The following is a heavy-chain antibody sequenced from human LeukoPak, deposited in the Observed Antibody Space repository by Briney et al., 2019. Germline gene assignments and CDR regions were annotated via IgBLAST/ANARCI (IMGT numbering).Heavy chain of an antibody. V-gene: IGHV4-59*01. D-gene: IGHD6-19*01. CDR3: ARDGWAPGGMDV. CDR2: IYYSGST. J-gene: IGHJ6*02. CDR1: GGSISSYY. Sequence: PSETLSLTCTVSGGSISSYYWSWIRQPPGKGLEWTGYIYYSGSTNYNPSLKSRVTISVDTSKNQFSLKLSSVTAADTAVYYCARDGWAPGGMDVWGQGTTVTVSS.